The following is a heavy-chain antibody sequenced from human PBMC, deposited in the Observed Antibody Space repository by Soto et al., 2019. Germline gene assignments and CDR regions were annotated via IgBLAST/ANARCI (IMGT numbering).Heavy chain of an antibody. CDR1: GLTFSSYA. V-gene: IGHV3-23*01. Sequence: GGSLRLSCAASGLTFSSYAMSWVRQAPGKGLEWVSVISGSGGSTYSADSVKGRFTISRDNSKNTLYLQMNSLRAEDTAVYYCARVSGWNTASYFDYWGQGTLVTVSS. CDR2: ISGSGGST. J-gene: IGHJ4*02. D-gene: IGHD6-19*01. CDR3: ARVSGWNTASYFDY.